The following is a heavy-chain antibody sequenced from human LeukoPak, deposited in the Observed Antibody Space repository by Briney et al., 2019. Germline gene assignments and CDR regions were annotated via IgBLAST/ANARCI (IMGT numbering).Heavy chain of an antibody. CDR1: GGSISSGGYS. D-gene: IGHD5-18*01. CDR3: ARGGIGGTAMVTLWVNWFDP. V-gene: IGHV4-30-2*01. CDR2: IYHSGST. J-gene: IGHJ5*02. Sequence: PSQTLSLTCAVSGGSISSGGYSWSWIRQPPGKGLEWIGYIYHSGSTYYNPSLKSRVTISVDRSKNQFSLKLSSVTAADTAVYYCARGGIGGTAMVTLWVNWFDPWGQGTLVTVSS.